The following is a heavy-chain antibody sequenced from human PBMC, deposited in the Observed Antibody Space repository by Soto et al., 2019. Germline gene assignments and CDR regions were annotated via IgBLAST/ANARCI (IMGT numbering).Heavy chain of an antibody. V-gene: IGHV3-23*01. CDR2: ISARGGSS. J-gene: IGHJ4*02. Sequence: DVQLLESGGGLVQPGGSLRLSCAASGFSFSSYAMVWVRQAPGKGLEWVAVISARGGSSYFAGSVKGRFTHSRDNSKNVLSLEMNSLRAEDTAIYFCAKGSIEYSASVDNWGQGTLVVVSS. CDR1: GFSFSSYA. D-gene: IGHD5-12*01. CDR3: AKGSIEYSASVDN.